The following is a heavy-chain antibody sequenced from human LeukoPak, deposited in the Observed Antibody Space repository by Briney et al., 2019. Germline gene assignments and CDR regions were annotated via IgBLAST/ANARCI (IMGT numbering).Heavy chain of an antibody. CDR1: GYSFSSYD. D-gene: IGHD2-15*01. J-gene: IGHJ6*02. CDR2: MNPNSGNT. Sequence: ASVKVSCKASGYSFSSYDVNWVRQATGQGLQWIGWMNPNSGNTGYAQKFQGRVTMTWDTSIKTAYMELTSLTSDDTAVYYCARVLRYYYGMDVWGQGTTVTVSS. V-gene: IGHV1-8*01. CDR3: ARVLRYYYGMDV.